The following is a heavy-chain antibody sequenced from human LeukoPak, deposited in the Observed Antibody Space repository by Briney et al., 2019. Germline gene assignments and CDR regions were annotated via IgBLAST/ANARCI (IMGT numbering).Heavy chain of an antibody. CDR1: GYTFTGYY. V-gene: IGHV1-2*02. CDR3: AREGYTGYSSGWSGGYFDY. J-gene: IGHJ4*02. D-gene: IGHD6-19*01. Sequence: ASVKVSCKASGYTFTGYYMHWVRQAPGQGLEWMGWINPNSGGTNYAQKFQGRVTMTRDTSISTAYMELSRLRSEDTAVYYCAREGYTGYSSGWSGGYFDYWGQGTLVTVSS. CDR2: INPNSGGT.